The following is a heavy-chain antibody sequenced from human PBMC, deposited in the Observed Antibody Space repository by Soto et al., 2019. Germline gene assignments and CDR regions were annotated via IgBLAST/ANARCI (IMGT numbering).Heavy chain of an antibody. CDR1: GFTFSGYS. V-gene: IGHV3-48*02. CDR2: ISSGSKTI. J-gene: IGHJ4*02. D-gene: IGHD3-9*01. CDR3: VREDILGVRSFDY. Sequence: GGSLRLSCAASGFTFSGYSVNWVRQAPGKGLEWVSYISSGSKTIYYADSVKGRFTVSRDNAKNSQYLQMNSLRDEDTAVYYCVREDILGVRSFDYWGQGTLVTVSS.